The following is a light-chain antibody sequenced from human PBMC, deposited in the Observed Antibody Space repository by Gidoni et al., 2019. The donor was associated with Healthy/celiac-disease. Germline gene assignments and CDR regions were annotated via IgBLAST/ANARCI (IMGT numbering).Light chain of an antibody. J-gene: IGKJ2*01. V-gene: IGKV3D-15*01. CDR1: QSVSSN. CDR3: QQYNNWPSYT. Sequence: EIVMTQSPATLSVSPGERATLSCMASQSVSSNLAWYQQKPGQAPRLLIYGASTRATGIPDRFSGSGSGTEFTLTISSLQSEDFAVYYCQQYNNWPSYTFGQGTKLEIK. CDR2: GAS.